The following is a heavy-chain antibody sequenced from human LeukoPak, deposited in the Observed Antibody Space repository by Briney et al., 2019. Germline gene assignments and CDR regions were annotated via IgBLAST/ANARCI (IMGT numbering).Heavy chain of an antibody. J-gene: IGHJ6*02. Sequence: GESLKISCKGSGYSFTSYWIGWVRQMPGKGLEWMGIIYPGDSDTRYSPSFQGQVTISADKSISTAYLQWSSLKASDTAMYYCARSVGSSWNYYYGMDVWGQGTTVTVSS. D-gene: IGHD6-13*01. V-gene: IGHV5-51*01. CDR3: ARSVGSSWNYYYGMDV. CDR1: GYSFTSYW. CDR2: IYPGDSDT.